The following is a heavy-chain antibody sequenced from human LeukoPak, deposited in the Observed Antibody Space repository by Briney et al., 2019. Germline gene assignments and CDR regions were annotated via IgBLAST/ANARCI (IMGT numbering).Heavy chain of an antibody. D-gene: IGHD1-26*01. V-gene: IGHV3-48*03. CDR3: ARDDGSYSRSPGFDY. CDR2: ISTSGSTK. Sequence: GGSLRLSCAASGFTFTSYEMNWVRQAPGKGLEWVSYISTSGSTKYYADSVKGPFTISRDNSKNTLYLQMNSLRAEDTAVYYCARDDGSYSRSPGFDYWGQGNLVTVSS. J-gene: IGHJ4*02. CDR1: GFTFTSYE.